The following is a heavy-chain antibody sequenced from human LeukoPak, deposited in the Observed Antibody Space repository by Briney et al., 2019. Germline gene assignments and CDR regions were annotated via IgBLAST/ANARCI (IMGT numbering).Heavy chain of an antibody. Sequence: SETLSLTCTVSGGSISSYYWSWIRQPPGKGLEWIGYIYYSGSTNYNPSLKSRVTISVDTSKNQFSLKLSSVTAADTAVYYCAREYYYDSSGYFDIWGQGTMVTVSS. CDR2: IYYSGST. V-gene: IGHV4-59*12. CDR3: AREYYYDSSGYFDI. J-gene: IGHJ3*02. D-gene: IGHD3-22*01. CDR1: GGSISSYY.